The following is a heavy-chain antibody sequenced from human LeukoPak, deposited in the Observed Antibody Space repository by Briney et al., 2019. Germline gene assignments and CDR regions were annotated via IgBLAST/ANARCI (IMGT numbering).Heavy chain of an antibody. CDR3: AKGGDDFSRNYYYFYGMDV. J-gene: IGHJ6*02. Sequence: QPGGSLRLSCAASGFTFSSYAMSWVRQAPGKGLEWVSAISASGGSTYYADSVRGRFTISRDNSKNTMYLQVSSLRVEDTAVYHCAKGGDDFSRNYYYFYGMDVWGQGTTVTVSS. D-gene: IGHD3-3*01. CDR2: ISASGGST. V-gene: IGHV3-23*01. CDR1: GFTFSSYA.